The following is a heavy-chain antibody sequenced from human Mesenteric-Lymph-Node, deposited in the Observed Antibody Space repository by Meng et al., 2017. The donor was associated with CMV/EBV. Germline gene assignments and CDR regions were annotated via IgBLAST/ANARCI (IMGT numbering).Heavy chain of an antibody. CDR2: IISGSNYI. D-gene: IGHD3-22*01. Sequence: GGSLRLSCVASGSTFSSYSMNWVRQAPGKGLEWVSSIISGSNYIYYADSVKGRFTISRDNARNSLYLQMDSLRAEDTAVYYCARFGYYYDSSGYSNAFDIWGQGTMVTVSS. CDR1: GSTFSSYS. V-gene: IGHV3-21*04. J-gene: IGHJ3*02. CDR3: ARFGYYYDSSGYSNAFDI.